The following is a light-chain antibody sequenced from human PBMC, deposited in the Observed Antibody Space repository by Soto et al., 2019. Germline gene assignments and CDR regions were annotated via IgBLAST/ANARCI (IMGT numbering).Light chain of an antibody. CDR1: QSVSNNY. V-gene: IGKV3-20*01. CDR3: HQYCSSAT. CDR2: GAS. Sequence: AAVSLSPRERATLSCRASQSVSNNYLAWYQQKPGQAPRLLIYGASNRATGIPDRFSGSGSGTDFTLTISSLQPEDYAVCYCHQYCSSATFALGTNVE. J-gene: IGKJ4*02.